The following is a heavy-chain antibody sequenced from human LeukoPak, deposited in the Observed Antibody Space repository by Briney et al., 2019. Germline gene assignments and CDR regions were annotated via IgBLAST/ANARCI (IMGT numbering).Heavy chain of an antibody. Sequence: SETLSLTCTVSGGSISSGDYYWSWIRQPPGKGLEWIGYIYYSGGTYYNPSLKSRVTISVDTSKNQFSLKLSSVTAADTAVYYCAIHTAMGAHDYWGQGTLVTVSS. D-gene: IGHD5-18*01. V-gene: IGHV4-30-4*08. CDR1: GGSISSGDYY. J-gene: IGHJ4*02. CDR2: IYYSGGT. CDR3: AIHTAMGAHDY.